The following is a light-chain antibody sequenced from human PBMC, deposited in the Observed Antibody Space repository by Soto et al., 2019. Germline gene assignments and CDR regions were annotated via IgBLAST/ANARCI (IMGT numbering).Light chain of an antibody. CDR1: QSISSW. Sequence: CTRAASGGGRDLRSCRASQSISSWLAWYQQKPGKAPKLLIYKASSLESGVPSRFICSGSGTEDIGLLSSLSCEAFVPFYGHQYNTDGTLGQGTKV. CDR3: HQYNTDGT. J-gene: IGKJ1*01. V-gene: IGKV1-5*03. CDR2: KAS.